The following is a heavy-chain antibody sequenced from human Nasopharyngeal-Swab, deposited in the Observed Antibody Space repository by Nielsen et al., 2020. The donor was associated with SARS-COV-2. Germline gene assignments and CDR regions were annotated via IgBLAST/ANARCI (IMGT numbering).Heavy chain of an antibody. Sequence: WVRHAPGRALVALGRINPNSGGTNYAQKFQGRVTMTRDTSISTAYMELSRLRSDDTAVYYCASGGGYCSSTSCSNWFDPWGQGTLVTVSS. CDR3: ASGGGYCSSTSCSNWFDP. V-gene: IGHV1-2*06. D-gene: IGHD2-2*03. J-gene: IGHJ5*02. CDR2: INPNSGGT.